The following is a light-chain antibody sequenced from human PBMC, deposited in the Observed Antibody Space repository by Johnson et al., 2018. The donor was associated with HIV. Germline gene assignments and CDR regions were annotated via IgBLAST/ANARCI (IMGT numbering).Light chain of an antibody. V-gene: IGLV1-51*02. J-gene: IGLJ1*01. Sequence: QSVLTQPPSVSAAPGQKVTISCSGSNSNIGNNFVSWYQQLPGAAPKLLIYENNKRPSGIPDRFSGSKSGTSATLGITGLQTGDEADYYCGTWDSSLSAPVFGTGTKVTVL. CDR3: GTWDSSLSAPV. CDR1: NSNIGNNF. CDR2: ENN.